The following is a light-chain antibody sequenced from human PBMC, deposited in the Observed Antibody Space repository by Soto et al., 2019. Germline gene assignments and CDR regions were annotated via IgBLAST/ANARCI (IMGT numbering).Light chain of an antibody. V-gene: IGKV1-16*01. CDR3: QQYNSYPRT. Sequence: DIQMNQSASSLSASVGDRVTITCRVSQGISNYLAWFQHKPGKATKSLIYAASSLQSGVPSMFSGSGSGTDFTLTISSLQPEDFATYYSQQYNSYPRTFGQGTKVAIK. CDR1: QGISNY. CDR2: AAS. J-gene: IGKJ1*01.